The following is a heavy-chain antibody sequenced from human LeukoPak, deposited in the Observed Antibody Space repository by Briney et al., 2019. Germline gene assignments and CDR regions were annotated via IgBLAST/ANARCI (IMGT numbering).Heavy chain of an antibody. D-gene: IGHD2-15*01. CDR3: AISRVVGAARFAFDI. Sequence: AAVKVCCKASGYTFTIYDINWVRQVPGQGLEWMGWMNPNSGNAGYAQMFQGRVTMTRDTSINTAYVELSSLRSEDTAVYYCAISRVVGAARFAFDIWGQGTMITVSS. CDR2: MNPNSGNA. CDR1: GYTFTIYD. J-gene: IGHJ3*02. V-gene: IGHV1-8*01.